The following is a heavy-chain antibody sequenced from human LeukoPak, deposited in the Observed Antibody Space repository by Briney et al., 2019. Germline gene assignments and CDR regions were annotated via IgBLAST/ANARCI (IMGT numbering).Heavy chain of an antibody. CDR3: ARSVTGNYFDY. J-gene: IGHJ4*02. CDR1: GYTFTGYY. D-gene: IGHD7-27*01. CDR2: INPNSGGT. V-gene: IGHV1-2*02. Sequence: ASVKVSCKASGYTFTGYYMHWVRQAPGQGLEWMGWINPNSGGTNYAQKFQGRVTMTRDTSASTAYMELSSLRSEDTAVYYCARSVTGNYFDYWGQGTLVTVSS.